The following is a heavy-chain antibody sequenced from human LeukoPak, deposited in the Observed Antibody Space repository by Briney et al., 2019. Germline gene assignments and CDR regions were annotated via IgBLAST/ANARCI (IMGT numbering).Heavy chain of an antibody. CDR3: ARHVLTMVRGVPYYFDY. CDR1: GGSISSYY. J-gene: IGHJ4*02. CDR2: IYYSGST. Sequence: PSETLSLTCTVSGGSISSYYWSWIRQPPGKGLEWIGYIYYSGSTNYNPSLKSRVTISVDTSKNQFSLKLSSVTAADTAVYYCARHVLTMVRGVPYYFDYWGQGTLVTVSS. D-gene: IGHD3-10*01. V-gene: IGHV4-59*08.